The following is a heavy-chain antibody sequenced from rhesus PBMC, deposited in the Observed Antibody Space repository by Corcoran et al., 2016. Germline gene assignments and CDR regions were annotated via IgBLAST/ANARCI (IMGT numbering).Heavy chain of an antibody. CDR1: GGSISGFYF. D-gene: IGHD6S26*01. CDR2: IDGNSATT. Sequence: QVKLQQWGEGLMKPSETLSLTCAVYGGSISGFYFWTGIRRAPGKGLEGIGNIDGNSATTNYSPTLKNRVTISKDTFKNQLSLRLYSVTAADTAAYYCARGASGWSDNSLDVWGPGVLVTVSS. J-gene: IGHJ5-2*01. CDR3: ARGASGWSDNSLDV. V-gene: IGHV4-73*01.